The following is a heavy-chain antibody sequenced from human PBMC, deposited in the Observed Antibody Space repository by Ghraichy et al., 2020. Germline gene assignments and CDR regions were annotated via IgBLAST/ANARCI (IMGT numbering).Heavy chain of an antibody. Sequence: SETLSLTCTVSSGSISSRSYYWGWIRQSAGKGLEWIGRIHTRGGTNYNPSLKSRVTMSVDTSKNQFSLNLSSVTAADSAVYYCARVWQSGITPHVFDIWGQGTMVTVSS. D-gene: IGHD2-21*01. CDR1: SGSISSRSYY. CDR2: IHTRGGT. J-gene: IGHJ3*02. V-gene: IGHV4-61*02. CDR3: ARVWQSGITPHVFDI.